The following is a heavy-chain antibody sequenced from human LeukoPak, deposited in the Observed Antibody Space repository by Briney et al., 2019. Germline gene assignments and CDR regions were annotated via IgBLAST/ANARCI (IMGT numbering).Heavy chain of an antibody. V-gene: IGHV3-53*01. D-gene: IGHD2-21*01. Sequence: GGSLRLSCAASGFTFSSYAMSWVRQAPGKGLEWVSVIYSGGNTYYADSVKGRFTISRDNSKNTLYLQMNSLRAEDTAVYYCARDSGVAIGNAFDIWGQGTMVTVSS. CDR1: GFTFSSYA. CDR2: IYSGGNT. CDR3: ARDSGVAIGNAFDI. J-gene: IGHJ3*02.